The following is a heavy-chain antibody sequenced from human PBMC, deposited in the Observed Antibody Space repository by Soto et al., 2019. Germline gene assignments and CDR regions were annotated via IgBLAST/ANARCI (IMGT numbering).Heavy chain of an antibody. Sequence: QVQLVQSGAEVKKPGASVKVSCKASGYTFNSYGISWVRQAPGQGLEWMGWIRAYNGNTNYAQKLQGRVTMTTDTSTSTAYMELRSLRSDDTAVHYCARLPITMVRGVIIKNYYGMDVWGQGTTVTVSS. D-gene: IGHD3-10*01. CDR3: ARLPITMVRGVIIKNYYGMDV. CDR2: IRAYNGNT. V-gene: IGHV1-18*01. CDR1: GYTFNSYG. J-gene: IGHJ6*02.